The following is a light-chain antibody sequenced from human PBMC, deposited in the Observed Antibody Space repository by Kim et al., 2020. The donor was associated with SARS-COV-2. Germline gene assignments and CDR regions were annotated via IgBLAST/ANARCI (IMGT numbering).Light chain of an antibody. CDR3: AAWDDSLSGPWV. Sequence: VTLSCTGSSSNIGAGYDVHWYQQLPGTAPKLLIYGNSNRPSGVPDRFSGSKSGTSASLAISGLRSEDEADYYCAAWDDSLSGPWVFGGGTQLTVL. J-gene: IGLJ3*02. CDR1: SSNIGAGYD. V-gene: IGLV1-40*01. CDR2: GNS.